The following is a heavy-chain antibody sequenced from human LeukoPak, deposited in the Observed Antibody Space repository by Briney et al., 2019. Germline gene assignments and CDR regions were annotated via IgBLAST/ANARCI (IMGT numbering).Heavy chain of an antibody. CDR3: ARDELERHGLGYYYYGMDV. V-gene: IGHV5-51*01. D-gene: IGHD1-1*01. CDR1: GYSFTSYW. Sequence: GESLKISCKGSGYSFTSYWIGWVRQMPGKGLEWMGIIYPGDSDTRYSPSFQGQVTISADKSISTAYLQWSSLKASDTAMYYCARDELERHGLGYYYYGMDVWGQGTMVTVSS. J-gene: IGHJ6*02. CDR2: IYPGDSDT.